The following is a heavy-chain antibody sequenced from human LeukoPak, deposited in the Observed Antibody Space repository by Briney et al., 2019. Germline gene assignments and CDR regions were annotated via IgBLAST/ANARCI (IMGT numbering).Heavy chain of an antibody. V-gene: IGHV3-53*01. CDR3: AGDTTTTGFSWELDY. CDR1: GFTVSSNY. CDR2: IYSGGST. Sequence: PGGPLRLSCAASGFTVSSNYMSWVRQAPGKGLEWVSVIYSGGSTYYADSVKGRFTISRDNSKNTLYLQMNSLRAEDTAVYYCAGDTTTTGFSWELDYWGQGTLVTVSS. D-gene: IGHD1-1*01. J-gene: IGHJ4*02.